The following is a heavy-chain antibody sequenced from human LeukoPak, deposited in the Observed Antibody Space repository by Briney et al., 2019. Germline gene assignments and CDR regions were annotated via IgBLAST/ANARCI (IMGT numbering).Heavy chain of an antibody. Sequence: PGGSLRLSCAASGFTFSNYSMYWVRQAPGKGLEWVSYISSSSSYIYYADSVKGRFTISRDNAKNSLYLQMNSLRAEDTAVYYCARDRGGYDPQDHDYWGQGTLVTVSS. V-gene: IGHV3-21*05. CDR1: GFTFSNYS. D-gene: IGHD5-12*01. CDR2: ISSSSSYI. J-gene: IGHJ4*02. CDR3: ARDRGGYDPQDHDY.